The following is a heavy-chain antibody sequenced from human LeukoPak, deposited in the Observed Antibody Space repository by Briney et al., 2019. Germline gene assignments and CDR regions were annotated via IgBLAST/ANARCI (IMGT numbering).Heavy chain of an antibody. CDR1: EFSVGSNY. CDR3: ARDVGYGDYVDYYYYMDV. Sequence: GGSLRLSRAASEFSVGSNYMTWVRQAPGKGLEWVSSISSSSSYIYYADSVKGRFTISRDNAKNSLYLQMNSLRAEDTAVYYCARDVGYGDYVDYYYYMDVWGKGTTVTISS. D-gene: IGHD4-17*01. CDR2: ISSSSSYI. J-gene: IGHJ6*03. V-gene: IGHV3-21*01.